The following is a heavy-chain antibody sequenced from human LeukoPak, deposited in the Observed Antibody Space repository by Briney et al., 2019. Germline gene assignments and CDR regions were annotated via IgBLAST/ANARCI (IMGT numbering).Heavy chain of an antibody. CDR1: GYSISSGYY. J-gene: IGHJ4*02. CDR3: ARIDFWSGYFDY. CDR2: IYHSGST. D-gene: IGHD3-3*01. V-gene: IGHV4-38-2*01. Sequence: SETLSLTCAVSGYSISSGYYWGWIRQPPGKGLEWIGSIYHSGSTYYNPSLKSRVTISVDTSKNQFSLKLSSGTAADTAVYYCARIDFWSGYFDYWGQGTLVTVSS.